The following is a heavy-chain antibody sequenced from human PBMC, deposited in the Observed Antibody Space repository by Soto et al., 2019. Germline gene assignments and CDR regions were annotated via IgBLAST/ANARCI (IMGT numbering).Heavy chain of an antibody. J-gene: IGHJ5*02. D-gene: IGHD3-22*01. V-gene: IGHV1-8*01. CDR2: MNPNIGNT. Sequence: ASVKVSCKASGYTFTSHDINWARQATGQGLEWMGWMNPNIGNTGYAQKFHGRVTMTRNTSISTAYMDLSRLRSEDTAVYYCARTDRSGYYSGAGWFHGWGEGNMFTVSS. CDR3: ARTDRSGYYSGAGWFHG. CDR1: GYTFTSHD.